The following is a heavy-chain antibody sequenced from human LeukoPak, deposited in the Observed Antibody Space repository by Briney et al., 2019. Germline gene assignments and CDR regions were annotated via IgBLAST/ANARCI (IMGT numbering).Heavy chain of an antibody. Sequence: GSTNYNPSLKSRVTMSVDTSKNQFSLNLGSMTAADTAVYYCARANHSSSSAGAFDIWGQRTMDTVSS. J-gene: IGHJ3*02. V-gene: IGHV4-4*07. CDR3: ARANHSSSSAGAFDI. CDR2: GST. D-gene: IGHD6-6*01.